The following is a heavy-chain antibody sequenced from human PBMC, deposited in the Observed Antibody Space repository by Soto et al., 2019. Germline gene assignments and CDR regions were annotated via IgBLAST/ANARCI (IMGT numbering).Heavy chain of an antibody. CDR2: INAGNGNT. CDR1: GYTFTSYA. CDR3: ARGQLPGYSSGWTPSY. D-gene: IGHD6-19*01. J-gene: IGHJ4*02. Sequence: ASVKVSCKASGYTFTSYAMHWVRQAPGQGLEWMGWINAGNGNTKYSQKFQGRVTITRDTSASTAYMELSSLRSEDTAVYYCARGQLPGYSSGWTPSYWGQGTLVTVSS. V-gene: IGHV1-3*01.